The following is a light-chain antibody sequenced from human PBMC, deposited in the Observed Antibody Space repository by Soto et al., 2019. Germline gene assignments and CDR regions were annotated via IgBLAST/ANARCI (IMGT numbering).Light chain of an antibody. J-gene: IGLJ1*01. V-gene: IGLV2-14*01. CDR1: SSDVGGYKY. CDR3: SSYTSSTTYV. Sequence: QSALTQPASVSGSPGQSITISCTGTSSDVGGYKYVSWYQHHPGKGPKLMLYDVSNRPSGVSNRFSGSKSGNTASLTISGLQAEDEADYDCSSYTSSTTYVFGTGTQLTVL. CDR2: DVS.